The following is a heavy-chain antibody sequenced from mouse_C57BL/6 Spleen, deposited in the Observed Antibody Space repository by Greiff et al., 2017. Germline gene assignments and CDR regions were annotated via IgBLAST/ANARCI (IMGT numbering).Heavy chain of an antibody. Sequence: DVQLVESEGGLVQPGSSMKLSCTASGFTFSDYYMAWVRQVPEKGLEWVANINYDGSSTYYLDSLKSRFIISRDNAKNILYLQMSSLKSEDTATYYCARDRDDYFDYWGQGTTLTVSS. CDR1: GFTFSDYY. J-gene: IGHJ2*01. V-gene: IGHV5-16*01. CDR2: INYDGSST. D-gene: IGHD3-1*01. CDR3: ARDRDDYFDY.